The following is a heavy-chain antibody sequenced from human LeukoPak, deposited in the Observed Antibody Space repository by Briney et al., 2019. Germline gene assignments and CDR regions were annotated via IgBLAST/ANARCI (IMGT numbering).Heavy chain of an antibody. Sequence: SETLSLTCTVSGGSISSSGYYWGWIRQPPGKGLEWIASIYYSGSTYYNRSLKSRITISVERTKNTLSLKLSSLTAADTAVYYCARHEYSGSYYGLSWFDPWGQGTLVTVSS. CDR3: ARHEYSGSYYGLSWFDP. J-gene: IGHJ5*02. CDR1: GGSISSSGYY. D-gene: IGHD1-26*01. V-gene: IGHV4-39*01. CDR2: IYYSGST.